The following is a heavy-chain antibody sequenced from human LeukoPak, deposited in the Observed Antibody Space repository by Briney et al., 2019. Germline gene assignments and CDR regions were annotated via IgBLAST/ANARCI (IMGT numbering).Heavy chain of an antibody. D-gene: IGHD3-10*01. CDR1: GCTFSSYD. Sequence: ASVKVSCKASGCTFSSYDINWVRQAPGQGLEWMGGMIPTIGKAGYAQKFQGRVTITRDNSISTAYMELSSLRSEDTAVYYCAIGFYYSSRSHNPICYFDSWGQGTLVTVSS. J-gene: IGHJ4*02. CDR3: AIGFYYSSRSHNPICYFDS. V-gene: IGHV1-8*03. CDR2: MIPTIGKA.